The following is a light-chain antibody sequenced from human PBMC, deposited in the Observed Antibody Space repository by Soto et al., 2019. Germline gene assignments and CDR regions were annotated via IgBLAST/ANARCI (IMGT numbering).Light chain of an antibody. J-gene: IGKJ1*01. CDR3: QQYGHSPRT. CDR1: QSVSSSY. V-gene: IGKV3-20*01. Sequence: ETVLTQSPGTLSLSPGERATLSCRASQSVSSSYLAWYQQKPGQAPRLLIYGASSRATGIPDRFSGSGSGTDFTLTISRLEPEDFAVYYCQQYGHSPRTFGQGTKVDIK. CDR2: GAS.